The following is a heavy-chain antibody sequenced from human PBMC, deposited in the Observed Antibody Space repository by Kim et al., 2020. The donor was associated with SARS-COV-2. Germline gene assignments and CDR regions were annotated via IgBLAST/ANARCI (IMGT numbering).Heavy chain of an antibody. D-gene: IGHD1-1*01. CDR3: IRSKKTAGSS. J-gene: IGHJ4*02. Sequence: SETLSLTCTVSGDCFSSDSYFWGWIRQPPGKGLEWIGSTHHSGITYYNPSLKSRVTIFVDTSKNQLSLKLSSVTDADTAVYYCIRSKKTAGSSWGRGTL. V-gene: IGHV4-39*01. CDR1: GDCFSSDSYF. CDR2: THHSGIT.